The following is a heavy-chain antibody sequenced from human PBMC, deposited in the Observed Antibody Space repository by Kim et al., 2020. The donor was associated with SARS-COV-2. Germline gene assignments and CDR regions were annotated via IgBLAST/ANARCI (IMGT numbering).Heavy chain of an antibody. Sequence: SETLSLTCSVSGGHINTSHYYWAWIRQPPGKGLEWIGTIYHRGSTYYNPSLKSRVTISVDTSRNQFSLNLASVTAADAAVYYCARRTEAGGYFDFLGQG. J-gene: IGHJ4*02. CDR3: ARRTEAGGYFDF. D-gene: IGHD2-15*01. CDR1: GGHINTSHYY. V-gene: IGHV4-39*01. CDR2: IYHRGST.